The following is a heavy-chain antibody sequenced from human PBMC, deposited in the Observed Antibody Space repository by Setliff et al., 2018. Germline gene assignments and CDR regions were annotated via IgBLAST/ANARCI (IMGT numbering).Heavy chain of an antibody. D-gene: IGHD2-21*02. CDR1: GGAFSNYG. CDR3: ARESVVVVTTTNYYYYIDV. Sequence: SVKVSCKASGGAFSNYGITWVRQAPGQGLEWMGGIIPIFGTTTYAQMFLGRVTITTDESSSTGYMELSSLRSEDTAVYFCARESVVVVTTTNYYYYIDVWGEGTTVTVSS. CDR2: IIPIFGTT. V-gene: IGHV1-69*05. J-gene: IGHJ6*03.